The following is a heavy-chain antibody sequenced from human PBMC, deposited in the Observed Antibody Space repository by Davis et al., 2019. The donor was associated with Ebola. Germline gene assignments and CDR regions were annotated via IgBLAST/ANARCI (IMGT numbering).Heavy chain of an antibody. V-gene: IGHV1-18*01. CDR2: ISVYNGHT. Sequence: ASVKVSCKASAYPFNSHGIRCVRQAPGQELEWMAWISVYNGHTNYAQKFQGRPTLTTDTTTSTVYMELRSLTSDDKAEDSYAGERNGGWDFDYWGQGTRVTVSS. CDR3: AGERNGGWDFDY. D-gene: IGHD6-19*01. CDR1: AYPFNSHG. J-gene: IGHJ4*02.